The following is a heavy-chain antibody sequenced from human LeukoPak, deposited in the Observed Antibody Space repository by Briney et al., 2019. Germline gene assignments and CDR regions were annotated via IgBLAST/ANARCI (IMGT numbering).Heavy chain of an antibody. CDR3: ARIPAAAGRGY. V-gene: IGHV3-21*01. CDR2: ISSSSSYI. D-gene: IGHD6-13*01. Sequence: GGSLRLSCAASGFTFSSYSMNWVRQAPGKGLEWVSSISSSSSYIYYADSGKGRFTISRDNAKNSLYLQMNSLRAEDTAVYYCARIPAAAGRGYWGQGTLVTVSS. J-gene: IGHJ4*02. CDR1: GFTFSSYS.